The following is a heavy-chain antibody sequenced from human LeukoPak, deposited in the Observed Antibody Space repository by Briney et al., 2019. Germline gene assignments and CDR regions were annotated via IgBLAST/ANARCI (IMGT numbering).Heavy chain of an antibody. CDR3: TRHEGYCSGGSCYRGVY. CDR2: IKRKANSYAT. CDR1: GFPFMGSP. D-gene: IGHD2-15*01. V-gene: IGHV3-73*01. J-gene: IGHJ4*02. Sequence: GGPLNPSCEPFGFPFMGSPMHGARQPPGKGLDWVARIKRKANSYATAYAASVKGRFTISRDDSKNTAYLQMNSLKTEDTAVYYCTRHEGYCSGGSCYRGVYWGQGTLVTVSS.